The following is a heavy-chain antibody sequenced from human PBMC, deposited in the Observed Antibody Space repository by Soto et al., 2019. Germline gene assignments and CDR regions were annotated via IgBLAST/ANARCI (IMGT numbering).Heavy chain of an antibody. D-gene: IGHD3-10*01. V-gene: IGHV4-59*01. CDR2: IYYSGST. CDR1: GGSISNYY. J-gene: IGHJ5*02. Sequence: ETLSLTCTVSGGSISNYYWSWIRQPPGKGLEWIGDIYYSGSTNYTPSLKSRVTISVDTSKNQFSLKLSSVTAADTAVYYCESXPVLPRLLLYPYESWGQGTLVTVSS. CDR3: ESXPVLPRLLLYPYES.